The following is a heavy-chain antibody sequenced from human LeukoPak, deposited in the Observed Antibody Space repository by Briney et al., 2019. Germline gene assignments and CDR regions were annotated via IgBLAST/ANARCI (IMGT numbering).Heavy chain of an antibody. J-gene: IGHJ6*04. V-gene: IGHV4-30-2*01. Sequence: SETLSLTCAVSGCAISSGGDSRSWSPQTPGKGLEWIGYIYHSGSTYYNPSLKSLLTISVVRSQNQFSLKLISVTAAETARHFRARGPFYSGYAYYYGMDVWGKGTKVTVS. D-gene: IGHD5-12*01. CDR3: ARGPFYSGYAYYYGMDV. CDR2: IYHSGST. CDR1: GCAISSGGDS.